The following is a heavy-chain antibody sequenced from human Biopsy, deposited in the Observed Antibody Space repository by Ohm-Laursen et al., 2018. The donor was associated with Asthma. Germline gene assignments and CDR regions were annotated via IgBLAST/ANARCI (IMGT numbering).Heavy chain of an antibody. CDR3: ARDVDLRSVY. Sequence: SLRLSCSASGFDFDDFAMHWVRQAPGKGLEWVSSISWNSVSLDYAASVKGRFTISRDNGKNSLYLQMNSLRAEDTAVYYCARDVDLRSVYWGQGTLVTVSS. CDR2: ISWNSVSL. CDR1: GFDFDDFA. V-gene: IGHV3-9*01. J-gene: IGHJ4*02. D-gene: IGHD2-15*01.